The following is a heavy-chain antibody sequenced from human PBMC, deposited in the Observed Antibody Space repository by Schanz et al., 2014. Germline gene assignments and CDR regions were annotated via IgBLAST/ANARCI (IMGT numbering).Heavy chain of an antibody. D-gene: IGHD6-19*01. CDR2: MNPNSGNT. J-gene: IGHJ6*03. V-gene: IGHV1-8*01. Sequence: QVHLVQSGAEVKKPGASVKVSCKASGYNITSNDVTWVRQATGQGLEWMGWMNPNSGNTGYAQKCQGKYTMTRNSAITTACIELSSLRSEDTTVYYCARLGAGMAVAGSVIDASYNYLDDWGEGTTVTVSS. CDR3: ARLGAGMAVAGSVIDASYNYLDD. CDR1: GYNITSND.